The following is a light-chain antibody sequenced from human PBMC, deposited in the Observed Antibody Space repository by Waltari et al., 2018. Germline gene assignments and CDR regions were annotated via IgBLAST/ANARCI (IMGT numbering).Light chain of an antibody. J-gene: IGKJ2*01. CDR1: QSVSTN. CDR3: QQYNNWPPYI. V-gene: IGKV3-15*01. CDR2: GAS. Sequence: ETVMTQSPSTLSLSPGDRATLSCRASQSVSTNLAWYQKKPGQAPRLLIYGASIRATGIPARFSCRGAVTEFTLTISSLQSEDFAVYYCQQYNNWPPYIFGQGSQLEI.